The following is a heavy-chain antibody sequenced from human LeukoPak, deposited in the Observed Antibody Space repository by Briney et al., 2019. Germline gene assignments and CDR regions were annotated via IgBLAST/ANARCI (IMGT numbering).Heavy chain of an antibody. J-gene: IGHJ3*02. CDR2: IYYSGST. Sequence: SETLSLTCTVSGGSISSYYWSWIRQPPGKGLEWIGYIYYSGSTNYNPSLKSRVTISVDTSKNQFSLKLSSVTAADTAVYYCARGGRGPDAFDIWGQGTMDTVSS. D-gene: IGHD3-10*01. V-gene: IGHV4-59*01. CDR1: GGSISSYY. CDR3: ARGGRGPDAFDI.